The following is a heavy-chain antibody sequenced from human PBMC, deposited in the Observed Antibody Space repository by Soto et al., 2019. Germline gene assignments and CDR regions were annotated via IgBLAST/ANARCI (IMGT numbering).Heavy chain of an antibody. CDR3: LRDGGLT. V-gene: IGHV3-7*04. D-gene: IGHD3-16*01. CDR1: GFSFSTYW. CDR2: MNQDGSDK. J-gene: IGHJ5*02. Sequence: EVQLVGSGGDLVQPGGSLRLSCAASGFSFSTYWMSWVRQAPGKGLEWVAHMNQDGSDKYYVDSVKGRFTISRDNTKNSLFLQMNSLRAEDTAVYYCLRDGGLTWGQGTLVTVSS.